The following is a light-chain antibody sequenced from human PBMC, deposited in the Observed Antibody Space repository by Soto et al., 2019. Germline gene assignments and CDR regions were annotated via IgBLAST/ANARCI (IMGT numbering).Light chain of an antibody. CDR2: TDN. CDR1: RAKIKTNT. J-gene: IGLJ1*01. CDR3: AAWADILTGSV. Sequence: SWLARPPAASWTPAQRVDISCCGSRAKIKTNTVSFYHQLPCAAPRLLVYTDNQPPSAVPDPFSGSKSGTSASLAISGLQPADEAAYHCAAWADILTGSVVGTGPTLTVL. V-gene: IGLV1-44*01.